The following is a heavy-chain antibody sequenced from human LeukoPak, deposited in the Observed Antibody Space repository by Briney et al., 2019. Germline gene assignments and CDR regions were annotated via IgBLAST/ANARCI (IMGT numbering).Heavy chain of an antibody. V-gene: IGHV3-30*18. CDR2: ISYDGSNK. J-gene: IGHJ4*02. Sequence: GGSLRLSCVVSGFTFSSYGMHWVRQAPGKGLEWVAVISYDGSNKYYADSVKGRFTISRDNSKNTLYLQMNSLRAEDTAVYYCAKDGSEYDFWSGYYRDWGQGTLVTVSS. CDR1: GFTFSSYG. D-gene: IGHD3-3*01. CDR3: AKDGSEYDFWSGYYRD.